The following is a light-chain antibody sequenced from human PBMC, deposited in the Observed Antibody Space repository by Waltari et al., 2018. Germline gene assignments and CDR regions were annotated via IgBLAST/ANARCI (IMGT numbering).Light chain of an antibody. CDR3: AAWDVNLNGVL. CDR1: SSNVGSGL. V-gene: IGLV1-44*01. J-gene: IGLJ3*02. Sequence: SVLTQPPSASGTPGQRVTISCSGSSSNVGSGLVNWYKQRPRTAPKLLIHSNLQRPYGVPVRFSGSRSCTSASLASSGVQSEDEADYYCAAWDVNLNGVLFGGGTKLTVL. CDR2: SNL.